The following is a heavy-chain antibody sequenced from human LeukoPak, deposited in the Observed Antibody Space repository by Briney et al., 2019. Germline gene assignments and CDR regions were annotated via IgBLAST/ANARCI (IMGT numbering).Heavy chain of an antibody. CDR3: ARSGYSYGSHFDY. CDR1: GGSISSSSYY. J-gene: IGHJ4*02. CDR2: IHYSGST. D-gene: IGHD5-18*01. Sequence: SETLSLTCTVSGGSISSSSYYWGWIRQPPGKGLEWIGSIHYSGSTYYNPSLKSRVTISVDTSKNQFSLKLSSVTAADTAVYYCARSGYSYGSHFDYWGQGTLVTVSS. V-gene: IGHV4-39*01.